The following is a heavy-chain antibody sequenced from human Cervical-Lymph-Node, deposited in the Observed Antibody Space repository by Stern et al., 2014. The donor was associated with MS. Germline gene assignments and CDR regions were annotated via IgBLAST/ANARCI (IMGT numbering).Heavy chain of an antibody. J-gene: IGHJ4*02. CDR1: GFSLSTVGEG. V-gene: IGHV2-5*09. CDR2: IYWDDDR. Sequence: QVTLRESGPTLVKPTQTLTLTCRASGFSLSTVGEGVGWIRPPPGNALEWLALIYWDDDRRSRTSPKRRLPTTDDTAKTVVLRNMTNMDPLDTATYYCAHTSLSVGVSFDYWGQGTLITVSS. D-gene: IGHD3-10*01. CDR3: AHTSLSVGVSFDY.